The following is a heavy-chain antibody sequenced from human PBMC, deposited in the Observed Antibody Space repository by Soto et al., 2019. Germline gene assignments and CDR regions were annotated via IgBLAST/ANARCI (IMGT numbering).Heavy chain of an antibody. V-gene: IGHV3-74*01. D-gene: IGHD6-13*01. CDR2: INSDGSST. CDR1: GFTFSSYW. CDR3: ARGCIAAATSLGRWFDP. J-gene: IGHJ5*02. Sequence: EMQLVESGGGLVQPGGSLRLSCAASGFTFSSYWMHWVRQAPGKGLVWVSRINSDGSSTSYADSVKGRFTISRDNAKNTLYLQMNSLRAEDTAVYYCARGCIAAATSLGRWFDPWGQGTLVTVSS.